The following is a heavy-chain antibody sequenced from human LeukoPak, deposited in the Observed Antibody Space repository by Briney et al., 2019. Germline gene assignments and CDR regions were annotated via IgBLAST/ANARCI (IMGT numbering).Heavy chain of an antibody. CDR3: ARDGNSYGPDFDY. Sequence: SETLSLTCTVSGGSISSCHWSWIRQPAGKGLEWIGHININEGPKYNPSLRSRVTMSADTSRNQYSLKLSSVTAADTAVYYCARDGNSYGPDFDYWGQGTLVTVSS. J-gene: IGHJ4*02. V-gene: IGHV4-4*07. D-gene: IGHD5-18*01. CDR1: GGSISSCH. CDR2: ININEGP.